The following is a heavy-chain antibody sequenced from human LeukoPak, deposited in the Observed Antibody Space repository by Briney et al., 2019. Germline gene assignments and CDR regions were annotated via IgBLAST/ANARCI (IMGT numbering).Heavy chain of an antibody. CDR1: GYTFTSYA. CDR2: INAGNGNT. CDR3: ARDLRITIFGVVILGYYYGMDV. J-gene: IGHJ6*02. D-gene: IGHD3-3*01. Sequence: ASVKVSCKASGYTFTSYAKHWVRQAPGQRLEWMGWINAGNGNTKYSQKFQGRVTITRDTSASTAYMELSSLRSEDTAVYYCARDLRITIFGVVILGYYYGMDVWGQGTTVTVSS. V-gene: IGHV1-3*01.